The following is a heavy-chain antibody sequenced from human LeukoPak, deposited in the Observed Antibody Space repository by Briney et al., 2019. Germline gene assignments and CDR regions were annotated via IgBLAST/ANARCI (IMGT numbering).Heavy chain of an antibody. V-gene: IGHV3-30*02. CDR2: IRYDGSNK. D-gene: IGHD6-19*01. CDR1: GFTFSSYG. J-gene: IGHJ4*02. Sequence: GGSLRLSCAASGFTFSSYGMHWVRQAPGKVLEWVAFIRYDGSNKYYADSVKGRFTISRDNSKNTLYLQMNSLRAEDTAVYYCAKDLSSVAGRFGVPTDFDYWGQGTLVTVSS. CDR3: AKDLSSVAGRFGVPTDFDY.